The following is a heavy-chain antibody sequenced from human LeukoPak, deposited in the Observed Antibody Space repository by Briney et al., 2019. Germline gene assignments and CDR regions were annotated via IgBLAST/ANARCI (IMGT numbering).Heavy chain of an antibody. CDR1: GGTFSSYA. V-gene: IGHV1-69*05. CDR3: ATPHQYLPSGFFQH. D-gene: IGHD2-2*02. Sequence: SVKVSCKASGGTFSSYAISWVRQAPGQGLEWMGGIIPIFGTANYAQKFQGRVTITTDESTSTAYMELSSLRSEDTAVYYCATPHQYLPSGFFQHWGQGTLVTVSS. CDR2: IIPIFGTA. J-gene: IGHJ1*01.